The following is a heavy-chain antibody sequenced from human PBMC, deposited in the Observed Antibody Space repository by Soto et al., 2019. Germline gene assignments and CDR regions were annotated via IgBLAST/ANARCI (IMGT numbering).Heavy chain of an antibody. CDR2: ISYDGSNK. V-gene: IGHV3-30*18. Sequence: GGSLRLSCAASGFTFSSYGMHWVRQAPGKGLEWVAVISYDGSNKYYADSVKGRLTISRDNSKNTLYLQMNSLRAEDTAVYYCAKDQRGRITIFGVVTVLDYWGQGTLVTVSS. D-gene: IGHD3-3*01. J-gene: IGHJ4*02. CDR1: GFTFSSYG. CDR3: AKDQRGRITIFGVVTVLDY.